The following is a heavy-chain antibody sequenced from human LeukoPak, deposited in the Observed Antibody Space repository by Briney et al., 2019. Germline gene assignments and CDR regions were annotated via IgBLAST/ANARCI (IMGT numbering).Heavy chain of an antibody. V-gene: IGHV3-23*01. Sequence: GGSLRLSCAASGFTFSSYAMSWVRQAPGKGLEWVSAISGSGGSTYYADSVKGRFTISRDNSKNTLYLQMNSLRAEDTVVYYCAKLIVVVVAASDYWGQGTLVTVSS. CDR2: ISGSGGST. D-gene: IGHD2-15*01. J-gene: IGHJ4*02. CDR1: GFTFSSYA. CDR3: AKLIVVVVAASDY.